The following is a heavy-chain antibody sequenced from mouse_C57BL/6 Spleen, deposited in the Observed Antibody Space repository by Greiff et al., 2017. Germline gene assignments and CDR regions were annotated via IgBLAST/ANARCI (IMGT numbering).Heavy chain of an antibody. CDR1: GYAFSSYW. CDR3: ARSDGYLFYAMDY. V-gene: IGHV1-80*01. J-gene: IGHJ4*01. Sequence: QVQLQQSGAELVKPGASVKISCKASGYAFSSYWMNWVKQRPGKGLEWIGQIYPGDGDTNYNGKFKGKDTLTADKSSSTAYMQLSSLTSEDSAVYFCARSDGYLFYAMDYWGQGTSGTVSS. CDR2: IYPGDGDT. D-gene: IGHD2-3*01.